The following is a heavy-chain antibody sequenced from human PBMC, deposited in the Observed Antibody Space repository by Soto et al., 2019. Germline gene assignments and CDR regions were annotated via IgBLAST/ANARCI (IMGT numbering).Heavy chain of an antibody. CDR3: ARDRGGVYGYLSGAFDI. J-gene: IGHJ3*02. V-gene: IGHV3-21*01. CDR2: ISSSSSYI. CDR1: GFTFSSYS. Sequence: GGSLRLSCAASGFTFSSYSMNWVRQAPGKGLEWVSSISSSSSYIYYADSVKGRFTISRDNAKNSLYLQMNSLRAEDTAVYYCARDRGGVYGYLSGAFDIWGQGTMVTVSS. D-gene: IGHD3-16*01.